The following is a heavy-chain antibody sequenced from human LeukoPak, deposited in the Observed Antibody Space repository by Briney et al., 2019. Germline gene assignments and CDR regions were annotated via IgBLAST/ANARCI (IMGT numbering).Heavy chain of an antibody. CDR3: ARDSSAIFY. D-gene: IGHD3-22*01. CDR1: GFTFSSHW. CDR2: IKQDGSEK. J-gene: IGHJ4*02. V-gene: IGHV3-7*03. Sequence: GGSLRLSCAASGFTFSSHWMSWVRQASGEGLEWVANIKQDGSEKNYVDSVKGRFTISRDNAKNSLYLQMNSLRLEDTAVYYCARDSSAIFYWGQGTLVTVSS.